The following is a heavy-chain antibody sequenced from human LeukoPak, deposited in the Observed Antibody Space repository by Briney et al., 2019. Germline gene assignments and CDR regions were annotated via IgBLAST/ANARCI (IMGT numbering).Heavy chain of an antibody. D-gene: IGHD3-3*01. CDR2: IKHDGSEK. V-gene: IGHV3-7*01. CDR1: GFTFNSYA. CDR3: ATDRGWRTSGYYLYYFEY. J-gene: IGHJ4*02. Sequence: GGSLRLSCAASGFTFNSYAMSWVSQAPGKGLEWVASIKHDGSEKYYVDSVRGRFTISRDNTMNSLYLQMSSLRAEDTAVYYCATDRGWRTSGYYLYYFEYWGQGTLVTFSS.